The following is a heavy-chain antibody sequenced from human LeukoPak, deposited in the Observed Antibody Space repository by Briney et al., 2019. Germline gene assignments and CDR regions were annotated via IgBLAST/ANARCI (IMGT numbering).Heavy chain of an antibody. CDR1: GGSFSGYY. CDR2: INHSGST. Sequence: SETLSLTCAVYGGSFSGYYWSWIRQPPGKGLEWIGEINHSGSTNYDPSLKSRVTISVDTSKNQFSLKLSSVTAADTAVYYCARARDDSSGYYYVTVDYWGQGTLVTVSS. V-gene: IGHV4-34*01. J-gene: IGHJ4*02. CDR3: ARARDDSSGYYYVTVDY. D-gene: IGHD3-22*01.